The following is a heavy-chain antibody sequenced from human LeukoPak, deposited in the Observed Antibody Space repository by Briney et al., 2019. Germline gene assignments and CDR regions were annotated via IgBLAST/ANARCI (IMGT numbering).Heavy chain of an antibody. J-gene: IGHJ4*02. V-gene: IGHV1-2*02. CDR1: GYTFADHF. D-gene: IGHD1-26*01. Sequence: ASVKVSCKASGYTFADHFIHWVRQAPGQGLEWMGWINPNSGATNYAQNFQGRVTKTSDTSITTAYMELTSLTFNDTAVYYCAREGWEPNFDQWGQGTLVTVSS. CDR2: INPNSGAT. CDR3: AREGWEPNFDQ.